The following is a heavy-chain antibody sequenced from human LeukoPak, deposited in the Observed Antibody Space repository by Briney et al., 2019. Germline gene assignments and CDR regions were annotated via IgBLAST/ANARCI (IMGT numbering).Heavy chain of an antibody. J-gene: IGHJ4*02. CDR3: ARVAVVLGYYDSSGQYYFDY. V-gene: IGHV4-31*03. CDR1: GGSISSGGYY. Sequence: SETLSLTCTVSGGSISSGGYYWSWIRQHPGKGLEWIGYIYYSGSTYYNPSLKSRVTISVDTSKNQFSLKLSFVTAADTAVYYCARVAVVLGYYDSSGQYYFDYWGQGTLVTVSS. D-gene: IGHD3-22*01. CDR2: IYYSGST.